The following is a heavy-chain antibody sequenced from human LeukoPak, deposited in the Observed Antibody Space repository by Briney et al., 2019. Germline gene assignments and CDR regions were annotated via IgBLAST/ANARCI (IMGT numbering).Heavy chain of an antibody. CDR1: GYTFTGYY. J-gene: IGHJ4*02. V-gene: IGHV1-2*02. CDR2: INPNSGGT. CDR3: ARLSYCGGDCYSFGY. D-gene: IGHD2-21*02. Sequence: GASVKVSCKASGYTFTGYYMHWVRQAPGQGLEWMGWINPNSGGTNYAQKFQGRVTMTRDTSISTAYMELSRLRSDDTAVYYCARLSYCGGDCYSFGYWGQGTLVTVSS.